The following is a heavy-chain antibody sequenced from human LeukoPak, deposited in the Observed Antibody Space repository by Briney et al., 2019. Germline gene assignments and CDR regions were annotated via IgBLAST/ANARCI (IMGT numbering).Heavy chain of an antibody. D-gene: IGHD6-19*01. V-gene: IGHV3-23*01. J-gene: IGHJ3*02. CDR1: GFSLSSYA. Sequence: GGSLRLSCAASGFSLSSYAMTWVRQAPGKGLEWVSSIRGSGGTSYYADSVKGRITISRDESKNTLYLQMNRLRAEDTAVYYCAKIGSSGWYDAFDIWGQGTMVTVSS. CDR2: IRGSGGTS. CDR3: AKIGSSGWYDAFDI.